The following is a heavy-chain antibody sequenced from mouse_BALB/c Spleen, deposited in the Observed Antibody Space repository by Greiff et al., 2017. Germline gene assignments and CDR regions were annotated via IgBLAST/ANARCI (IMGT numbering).Heavy chain of an antibody. Sequence: QVQLPQPGAELVRPGASVKLSCKASGYTFPSYWIHWVKQRPGQGLEWIGNIYPSDSYTNYNQKFKDKATLTVDKSSSTAYMQLSSPTSEDSAVYDCTRLYGNDVDYWGQGTTLTVSS. CDR1: GYTFPSYW. CDR2: IYPSDSYT. V-gene: IGHV1-69*02. D-gene: IGHD2-2*01. CDR3: TRLYGNDVDY. J-gene: IGHJ2*01.